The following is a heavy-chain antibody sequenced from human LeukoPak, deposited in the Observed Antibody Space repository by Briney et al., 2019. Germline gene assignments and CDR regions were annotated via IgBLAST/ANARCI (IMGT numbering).Heavy chain of an antibody. J-gene: IGHJ4*02. D-gene: IGHD5-24*01. Sequence: KSSETLSLTCTVSGGSLSSSSWSWIRKPPGKGLDWIGYIYYSGSSVSTNYNPSLKRLVTISVDSSKNQFSLNLSSMTAADTAVYYCARGSGWLQYWGQGTLVTVSS. CDR2: IYYSGSSVST. CDR3: ARGSGWLQY. CDR1: GGSLSSSS. V-gene: IGHV4-59*01.